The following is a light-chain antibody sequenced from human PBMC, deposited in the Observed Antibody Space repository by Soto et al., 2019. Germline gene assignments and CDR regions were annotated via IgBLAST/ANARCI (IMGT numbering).Light chain of an antibody. CDR1: QDISNY. Sequence: DIPMTQSPSSLSASVGDRVTITCQASQDISNYLNWYQQKPGKAPKLLIYDASNLETGVPSRFSGSGSGTDFTFTISSLQPEDIATYYCQQYDNLPLTFGPGTKEDIK. CDR2: DAS. V-gene: IGKV1-33*01. J-gene: IGKJ3*01. CDR3: QQYDNLPLT.